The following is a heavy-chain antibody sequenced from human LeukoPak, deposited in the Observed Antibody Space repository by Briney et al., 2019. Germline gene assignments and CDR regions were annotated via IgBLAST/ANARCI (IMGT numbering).Heavy chain of an antibody. V-gene: IGHV5-51*01. CDR1: GYSFTSYW. CDR3: ARRTAAAFVYFDN. D-gene: IGHD6-13*01. CDR2: IYPGDSDT. J-gene: IGHJ4*02. Sequence: KGGESLKVSCKGSGYSFTSYWIGWVRQMPGKGLEWMGIIYPGDSDTRYSPSFQGQVTISADKSISTAYLQWSSLKASDTAMYYCARRTAAAFVYFDNWGQGTLVTVSS.